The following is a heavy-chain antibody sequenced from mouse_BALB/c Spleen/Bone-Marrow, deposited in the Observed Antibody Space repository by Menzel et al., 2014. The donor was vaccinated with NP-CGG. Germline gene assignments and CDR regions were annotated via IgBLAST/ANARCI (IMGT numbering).Heavy chain of an antibody. V-gene: IGHV14-3*02. CDR2: IDSANGNT. D-gene: IGHD2-9*01. CDR3: TTYYGSRFTY. Sequence: EVQLQQSGAELVKPGASVKLSCTASGFNIKDTYMHWVKQRPEQGLEWIGRIDSANGNTKYDPKFQGKATITADTSSNTAYLQLSSLPSEDTAVYYCTTYYGSRFTYWGQGTLVTVSA. CDR1: GFNIKDTY. J-gene: IGHJ3*01.